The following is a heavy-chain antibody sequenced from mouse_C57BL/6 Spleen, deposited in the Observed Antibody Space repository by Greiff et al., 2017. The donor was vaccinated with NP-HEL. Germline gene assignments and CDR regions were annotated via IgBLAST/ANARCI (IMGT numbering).Heavy chain of an antibody. CDR3: ARVGYDAWFAY. V-gene: IGHV1-52*01. D-gene: IGHD2-2*01. CDR1: GYTFTSYW. CDR2: IDPSDSET. Sequence: QVQLKQPGAELVRPGSSVKLSCKASGYTFTSYWMHWVKQRPIQGLEWIGNIDPSDSETHYNQKFKDKATLTVDKSSSTAYMQLSSLTSEDSAVYYCARVGYDAWFAYWGQGTLVTVSA. J-gene: IGHJ3*01.